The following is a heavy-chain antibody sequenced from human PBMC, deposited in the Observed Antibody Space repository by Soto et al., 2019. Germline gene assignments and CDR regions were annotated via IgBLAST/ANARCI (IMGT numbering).Heavy chain of an antibody. CDR1: GGSISSGAYY. CDR3: ARDSSLCGGHCFDP. CDR2: IDYSGST. V-gene: IGHV4-30-4*01. Sequence: SGTLSLTCTVSGGSISSGAYYWSWIRQPPGQGLEWIVYIDYSGSTYYNPSLKSRVTISVDTAKNQFYLKMSSVTAADTDVYYCARDSSLCGGHCFDPWGQGTMVTVSS. D-gene: IGHD2-21*01. J-gene: IGHJ5*02.